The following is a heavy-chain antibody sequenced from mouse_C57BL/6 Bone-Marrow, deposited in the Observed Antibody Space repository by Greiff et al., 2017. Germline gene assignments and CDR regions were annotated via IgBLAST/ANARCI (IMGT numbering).Heavy chain of an antibody. CDR3: ARNNWDEDWFAY. Sequence: VHLVESGPGLVQPSQSLSITCTVSGFSLTSYGVHWVRQSPGKGLEWLGVIWSGGSTDYNAAFISRLGISKDNSKSHVFFKMNSLQADDTAIYYCARNNWDEDWFAYWGQGTLVTVSA. V-gene: IGHV2-2*01. D-gene: IGHD4-1*02. CDR1: GFSLTSYG. J-gene: IGHJ3*01. CDR2: IWSGGST.